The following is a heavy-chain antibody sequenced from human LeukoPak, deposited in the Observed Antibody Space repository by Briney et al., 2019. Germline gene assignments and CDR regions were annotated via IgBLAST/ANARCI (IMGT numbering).Heavy chain of an antibody. D-gene: IGHD1-26*01. V-gene: IGHV3-30*18. J-gene: IGHJ4*02. CDR1: GFTFSSYG. CDR2: ISYDGSNK. Sequence: PGGSLRLSCAASGFTFSSYGMHWVRQAPGKGLEWVAVISYDGSNKYYADSVKGRFTISRDNSKNTLYLQMNSPRAEDTAVYYCAKGGGSYFIDYWGQGTLVTVSS. CDR3: AKGGGSYFIDY.